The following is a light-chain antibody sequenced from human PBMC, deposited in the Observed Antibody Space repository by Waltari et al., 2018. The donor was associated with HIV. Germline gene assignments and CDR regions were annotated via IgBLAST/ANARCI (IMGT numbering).Light chain of an antibody. V-gene: IGKV1-39*01. CDR1: QSISSS. Sequence: DIQMTQSPSSLSASVGDRVTITCRASQSISSSLNWYQQKPGKAPKLLIYAASSLQGGVPSRFSGTGSGTDFTLTISSLQLEDCATYYCQQRGTFGQGTKVEI. CDR3: QQRGT. J-gene: IGKJ1*01. CDR2: AAS.